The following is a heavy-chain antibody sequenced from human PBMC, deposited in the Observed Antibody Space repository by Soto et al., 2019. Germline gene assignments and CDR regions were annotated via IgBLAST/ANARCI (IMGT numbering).Heavy chain of an antibody. CDR3: ARESPVIPMIKRSWLDP. CDR2: ISAFNGNT. D-gene: IGHD3-16*02. CDR1: GYNFTTFG. Sequence: GASVKVSCKASGYNFTTFGISWVRQAPGQGLEWMGWISAFNGNTNYAQKFQGRVSMTTDTPTSTGYMELRSLRSDDTAVYYCARESPVIPMIKRSWLDPCGQGPLVTVSS. V-gene: IGHV1-18*04. J-gene: IGHJ5*02.